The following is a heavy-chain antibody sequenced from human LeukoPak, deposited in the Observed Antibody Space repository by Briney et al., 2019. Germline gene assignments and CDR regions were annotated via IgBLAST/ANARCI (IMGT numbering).Heavy chain of an antibody. V-gene: IGHV4-30-4*01. CDR3: ARANATYYDFWSGYYLQPLYGMDV. Sequence: SQTLSLTCTVSGGSISSGDYYWSWIRQPPGKGLERIGYIYYSGSTYYNPSLKSRVTISVDTSKNQFSLKLSSVTAADTAVYYCARANATYYDFWSGYYLQPLYGMDVWGQGTTVTVSS. CDR2: IYYSGST. D-gene: IGHD3-3*01. J-gene: IGHJ6*02. CDR1: GGSISSGDYY.